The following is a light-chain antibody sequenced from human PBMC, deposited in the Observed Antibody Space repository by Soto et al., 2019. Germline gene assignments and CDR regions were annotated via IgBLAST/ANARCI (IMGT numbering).Light chain of an antibody. Sequence: IQLTQSKSSLSASVGDRVTITCRASQGISSYLAWYQQKPGKAPKLLIYAASTLQSGVPSRFSGSASGTEFTLTISSLQPDDFATYFCQQYSTYSWTFGQGTKVDNK. V-gene: IGKV1-9*01. J-gene: IGKJ1*01. CDR1: QGISSY. CDR2: AAS. CDR3: QQYSTYSWT.